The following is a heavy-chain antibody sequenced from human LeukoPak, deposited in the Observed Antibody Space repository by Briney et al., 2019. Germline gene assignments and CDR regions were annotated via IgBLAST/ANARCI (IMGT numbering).Heavy chain of an antibody. J-gene: IGHJ4*02. CDR2: IYSGGST. CDR1: GFTVSNNY. V-gene: IGHV3-66*01. D-gene: IGHD3-22*01. Sequence: PGGSLRLSCAAPGFTVSNNYLSWVRQAPGKGLEWVSVIYSGGSTYYADSVKGRFTISRDNSKNTLYLQMNSLRAEDTAVYYCARSHSYYYDSSGYIGNFDYWGQGTLVTVSS. CDR3: ARSHSYYYDSSGYIGNFDY.